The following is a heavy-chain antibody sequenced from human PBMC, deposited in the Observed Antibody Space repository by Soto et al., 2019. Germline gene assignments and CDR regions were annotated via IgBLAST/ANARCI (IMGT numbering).Heavy chain of an antibody. CDR2: IFHSGST. Sequence: SETLSLTCAVSGGSIIRSNWWSWVRQPPGKGLEWIGEIFHSGSTKYNPSLKSRVTMSVDKSKNQLSLNLNSVTAADTAVYYCARDHRYGDNWAFDYWGQGALVTVSS. V-gene: IGHV4-4*02. CDR1: GGSIIRSNW. D-gene: IGHD3-16*02. CDR3: ARDHRYGDNWAFDY. J-gene: IGHJ4*02.